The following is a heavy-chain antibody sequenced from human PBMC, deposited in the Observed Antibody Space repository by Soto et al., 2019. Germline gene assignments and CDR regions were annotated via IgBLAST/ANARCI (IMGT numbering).Heavy chain of an antibody. V-gene: IGHV4-38-2*01. Sequence: PSETLSLTCAVSGYSISSGYYWGWIRQPQGKGLEWIGSIYHSGSTYYNPSLKSRVTISVDTSKNQFSLKLSSVTAADTAVYYCARGILGGTTPYYFDYWGQGTLVTVSS. CDR2: IYHSGST. CDR3: ARGILGGTTPYYFDY. D-gene: IGHD1-1*01. CDR1: GYSISSGYY. J-gene: IGHJ4*02.